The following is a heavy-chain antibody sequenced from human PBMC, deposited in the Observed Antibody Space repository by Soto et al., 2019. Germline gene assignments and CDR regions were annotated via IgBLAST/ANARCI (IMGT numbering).Heavy chain of an antibody. J-gene: IGHJ6*02. Sequence: QVQLVESGGGVVQPGRSLRLSCAASGFTFSSYGMHWVRQAPGKGLEWVAIISYDGSNKYYADSVKGRFTISRDNSKNTLYLQMNSLRAEATAVYYCAKDFGPFCTTGVGPPSKNYFDYGLDVWGQGTTVTVSS. V-gene: IGHV3-30*18. CDR1: GFTFSSYG. D-gene: IGHD2-8*01. CDR3: AKDFGPFCTTGVGPPSKNYFDYGLDV. CDR2: ISYDGSNK.